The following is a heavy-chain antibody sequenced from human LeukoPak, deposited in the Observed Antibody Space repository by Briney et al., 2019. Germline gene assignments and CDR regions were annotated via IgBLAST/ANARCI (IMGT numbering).Heavy chain of an antibody. CDR2: IYFSGST. J-gene: IGHJ4*02. D-gene: IGHD6-13*01. CDR1: GGSISSYY. CDR3: ARTSHPHGSSWLFDY. Sequence: KPSGTLSLTCTVSGGSISSYYWSWIRQPPGKGLEWIGYIYFSGSTNYNPSLKSRVTISVDTSRNQFSLQLSSVTAADTAVYYCARTSHPHGSSWLFDYWGQGTLVTVSS. V-gene: IGHV4-59*01.